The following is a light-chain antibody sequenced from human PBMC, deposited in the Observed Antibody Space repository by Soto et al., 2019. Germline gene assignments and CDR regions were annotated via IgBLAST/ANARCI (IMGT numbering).Light chain of an antibody. CDR2: EVN. V-gene: IGLV2-8*01. J-gene: IGLJ3*02. Sequence: QSALTQPPSASGSPGQSVTISCTGTSSDVGGFKFVSWYQHHPGKAPRLLIYEVNKRPSGVPDRFSGSKSGNTASLTVSGLQGEDEADYYCAAWDDSLSGWVFGGGTQLTVL. CDR3: AAWDDSLSGWV. CDR1: SSDVGGFKF.